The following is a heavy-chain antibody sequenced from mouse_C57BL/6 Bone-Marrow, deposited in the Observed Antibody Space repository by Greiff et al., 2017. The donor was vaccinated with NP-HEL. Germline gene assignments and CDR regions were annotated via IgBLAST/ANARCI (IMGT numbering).Heavy chain of an antibody. CDR2: IDPNSGGT. CDR3: ATFYYGSYYYAMDY. D-gene: IGHD1-1*01. V-gene: IGHV1-72*01. J-gene: IGHJ4*01. Sequence: QVQLQQPGAELVKPGASVKLSCKASGYTFTSYWMHWVKQRPGRGLEWIGRIDPNSGGTKYNEKFKSKATLTVDKPSSPAYMQLSSLTSEDSAVYYCATFYYGSYYYAMDYWGQGTSVTVSS. CDR1: GYTFTSYW.